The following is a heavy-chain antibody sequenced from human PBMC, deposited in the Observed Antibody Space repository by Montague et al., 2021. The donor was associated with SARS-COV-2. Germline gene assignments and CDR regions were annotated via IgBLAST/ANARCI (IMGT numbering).Heavy chain of an antibody. CDR2: ISYDGSYK. CDR1: GFPFSSYS. D-gene: IGHD1-14*01. CDR3: AKQTGAQTSYYYYGMDV. J-gene: IGHJ6*02. V-gene: IGHV3-30*18. Sequence: SLRLSCAASGFPFSSYSMHWVRQSPGKGLEWVALISYDGSYKYCADSVKGRFTISRDNSKNTLYLQMNSLRGEDTAVYYCAKQTGAQTSYYYYGMDVWGQGTTVTVSS.